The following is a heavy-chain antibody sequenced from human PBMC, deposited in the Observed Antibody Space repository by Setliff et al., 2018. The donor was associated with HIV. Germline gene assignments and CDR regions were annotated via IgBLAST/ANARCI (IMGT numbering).Heavy chain of an antibody. J-gene: IGHJ4*02. CDR3: GKDFNWESGC. Sequence: PGGSLRLSCAASGFNVNNKYMSWVRQAPGKGLEWVSIIYSDDYTKYADSLKGRFTISRDTSKNTLYLQLNSLRAEDTAMYYCGKDFNWESGCWGQGTLVTVSS. D-gene: IGHD1-1*01. V-gene: IGHV3-66*01. CDR2: IYSDDYT. CDR1: GFNVNNKY.